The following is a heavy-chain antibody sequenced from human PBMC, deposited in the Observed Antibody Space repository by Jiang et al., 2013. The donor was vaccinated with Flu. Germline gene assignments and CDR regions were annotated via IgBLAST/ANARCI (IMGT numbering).Heavy chain of an antibody. V-gene: IGHV4-59*02. J-gene: IGHJ6*02. CDR1: GASVRNYY. D-gene: IGHD3-10*02. CDR2: QLQCEH. Sequence: GPGLVKPSETLSLTCTVSGASVRNYYWSWVRRPPGRGLEWIGVHQFQWDHQIQRCQLQCEHQLQPLLKSRVTISGDTSKNQVSLRLTSVTAADTAVYYCARELPYCADEICYVDAFGMDVWGQGTTVTVAS. CDR3: ARELPYCADEICYVDAFGMDV.